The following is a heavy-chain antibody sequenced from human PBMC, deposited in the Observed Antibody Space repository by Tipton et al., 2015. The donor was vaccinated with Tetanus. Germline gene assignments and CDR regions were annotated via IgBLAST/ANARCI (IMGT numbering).Heavy chain of an antibody. J-gene: IGHJ2*01. CDR1: GDSMTRYY. D-gene: IGHD3-3*01. CDR3: ARERIRLIGEVIFRSFDL. Sequence: LRLSCTVSGDSMTRYYWSWIRQPPGKGLEWISYIFASGSTNYNPALKSRLTISMDTSKNQISLNLTSVTAADTAVYYCARERIRLIGEVIFRSFDLWGRGTLVTVSS. CDR2: IFASGST. V-gene: IGHV4-4*08.